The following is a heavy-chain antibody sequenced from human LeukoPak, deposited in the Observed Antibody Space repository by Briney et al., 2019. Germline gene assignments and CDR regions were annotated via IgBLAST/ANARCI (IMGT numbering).Heavy chain of an antibody. V-gene: IGHV3-49*04. CDR2: IRSQAYGGTI. CDR1: GFTFGHYA. D-gene: IGHD2-2*01. J-gene: IGHJ3*02. CDR3: ARGGDFGVPAPLGIDAFDI. Sequence: GGSLRSSCTGSGFTFGHYALAWVRQAPGKGLEWLGVIRSQAYGGTIEYAASVKGRFSISRDNSKSIADLQINSLKTEDTAVYYCARGGDFGVPAPLGIDAFDIWGQGTMVTVSS.